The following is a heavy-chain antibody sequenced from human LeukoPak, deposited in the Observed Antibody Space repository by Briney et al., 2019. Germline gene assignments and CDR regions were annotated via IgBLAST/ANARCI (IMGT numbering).Heavy chain of an antibody. CDR3: ARAAYYYDSSGH. V-gene: IGHV3-23*01. D-gene: IGHD3-22*01. J-gene: IGHJ4*02. CDR2: ISGSGGST. Sequence: GGSLRLSCAASGFTFSSYAMSWVRQAPGKGLEWVSAISGSGGSTYYADSVKGRFTISRDNAKNSLYLQMNSLRAEDTAVYYCARAAYYYDSSGHWGQGTLVTVSS. CDR1: GFTFSSYA.